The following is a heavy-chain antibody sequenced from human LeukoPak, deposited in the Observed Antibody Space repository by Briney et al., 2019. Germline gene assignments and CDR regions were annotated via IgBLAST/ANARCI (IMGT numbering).Heavy chain of an antibody. D-gene: IGHD2/OR15-2a*01. CDR2: IKQDGGEI. Sequence: AGGSLRLSCAASGFTFSRYWMSWVRQAPGKGLEWVANIKQDGGEIYYVDSVKGRFTISRDNAKNSVYLHMNSLRAEDTAVHYCAKGAGIVRAAFDIWGQGTMVTVSS. CDR1: GFTFSRYW. CDR3: AKGAGIVRAAFDI. V-gene: IGHV3-7*01. J-gene: IGHJ3*02.